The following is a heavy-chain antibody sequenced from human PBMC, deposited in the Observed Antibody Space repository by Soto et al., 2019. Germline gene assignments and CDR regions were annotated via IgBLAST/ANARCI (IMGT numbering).Heavy chain of an antibody. D-gene: IGHD2-21*01. Sequence: QVQLQESGPGLVKPSQTLSLTCTVSGGSISDGAYSWSWIRQPPGKGLEWIGHIYDSGNTYNNPSLKSRLTISVDTSKNHFSLNLNSVTAADTAVYYCASGLSGDKVDQWGQGTLVTVSS. CDR1: GGSISDGAYS. J-gene: IGHJ4*02. CDR2: IYDSGNT. V-gene: IGHV4-30-4*01. CDR3: ASGLSGDKVDQ.